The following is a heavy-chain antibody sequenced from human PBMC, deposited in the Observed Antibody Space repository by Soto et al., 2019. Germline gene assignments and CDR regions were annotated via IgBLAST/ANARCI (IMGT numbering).Heavy chain of an antibody. CDR2: ISYDGSNK. J-gene: IGHJ3*02. V-gene: IGHV3-30*03. CDR3: ARDPDYGDYVLDI. D-gene: IGHD4-17*01. CDR1: GFTFSSYG. Sequence: GGSLRLSCAASGFTFSSYGMHWVRQAPGKGLEWVAVISYDGSNKYYADSVKGRFTISRDNAKNSLYLQMNSLRAEDTAVYYCARDPDYGDYVLDIWGQGTMVTVSS.